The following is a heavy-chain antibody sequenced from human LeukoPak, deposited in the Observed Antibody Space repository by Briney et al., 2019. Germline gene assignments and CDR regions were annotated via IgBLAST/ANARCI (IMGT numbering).Heavy chain of an antibody. J-gene: IGHJ4*02. Sequence: GGSLRLSCIASGFTFSDYSFNWVRQAPGKGLEWVSCISTRGSYIYYADSVKGRFTISRDNAKNSLYLQMNSLRAEDTAVYYCAREAVAAPATSYFDYWGQGTLVTVSS. CDR1: GFTFSDYS. D-gene: IGHD6-19*01. V-gene: IGHV3-21*01. CDR2: ISTRGSYI. CDR3: AREAVAAPATSYFDY.